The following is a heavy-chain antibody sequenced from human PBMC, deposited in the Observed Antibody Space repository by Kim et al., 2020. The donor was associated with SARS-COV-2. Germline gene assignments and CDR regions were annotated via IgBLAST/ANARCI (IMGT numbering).Heavy chain of an antibody. CDR1: GYTFTSYA. Sequence: ASVKVSCKASGYTFTSYAMHWVRQAPGQRLEWMGWINAGNGNTKYSQKFQGRVTITRDTSASTAYMELSSLRSEDTAVYYCALTPGKYYYDSSGYYFGFDYWGQGTLVTVSS. J-gene: IGHJ4*02. CDR3: ALTPGKYYYDSSGYYFGFDY. V-gene: IGHV1-3*01. D-gene: IGHD3-22*01. CDR2: INAGNGNT.